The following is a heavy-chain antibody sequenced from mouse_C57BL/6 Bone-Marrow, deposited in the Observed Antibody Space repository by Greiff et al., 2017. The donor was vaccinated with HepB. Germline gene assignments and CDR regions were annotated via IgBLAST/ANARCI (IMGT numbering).Heavy chain of an antibody. J-gene: IGHJ4*01. D-gene: IGHD3-1*01. CDR2: INPGSGGT. CDR1: GYAFTNYL. Sequence: VQLQQSGAELVRPGTSVKVSCKASGYAFTNYLIEWVKQRPGQGLEWIGVINPGSGGTNYNEKFKGKATLTADKSSSTAYMQLSSLTSEDSAVYFGAAQLRLHYAMDYWGQGTSVTVSS. CDR3: AAQLRLHYAMDY. V-gene: IGHV1-54*01.